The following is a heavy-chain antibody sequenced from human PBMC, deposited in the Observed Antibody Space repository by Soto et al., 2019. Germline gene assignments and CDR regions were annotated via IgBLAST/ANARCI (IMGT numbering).Heavy chain of an antibody. Sequence: ASVKVSCAACGGRLSSYAISWVRQAPGQGLEWMGGIIPIFGTANYAQKFQGRVTITADESTSTAYMELSSLRSEDTAVYYCARDDYGDLNFDYWGQGTLVTVSS. CDR2: IIPIFGTA. J-gene: IGHJ4*02. D-gene: IGHD4-17*01. CDR3: ARDDYGDLNFDY. CDR1: GGRLSSYA. V-gene: IGHV1-69*13.